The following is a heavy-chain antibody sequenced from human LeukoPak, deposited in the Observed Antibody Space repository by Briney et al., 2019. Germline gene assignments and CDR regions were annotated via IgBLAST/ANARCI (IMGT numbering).Heavy chain of an antibody. CDR2: IWYDGRNK. CDR1: GLTFSNYG. V-gene: IGHV3-30*02. Sequence: PGGSLRLSCAAAGLTFSNYGMHWVRQAPGKGLQWVAYIWYDGRNKYSADSVKGRFTIYRDNSKSTLYLQMNSLRPEDTAVYYCAKGGSNNWSFDNWGQGTLVTVSS. D-gene: IGHD1-1*01. CDR3: AKGGSNNWSFDN. J-gene: IGHJ4*02.